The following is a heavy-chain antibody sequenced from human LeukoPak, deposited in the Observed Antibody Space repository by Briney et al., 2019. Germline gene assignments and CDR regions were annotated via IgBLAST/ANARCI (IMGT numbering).Heavy chain of an antibody. Sequence: SETLSLNCAVYGGSFSGYYWSWIRQPPGKGLEWIGEINHSGSTNYNPSLKSRVTISVDTSKNQFSLKLSSVTAADTAVYYCARKAIFGVVVGPRFDPWGQGTLVTVSS. D-gene: IGHD3-3*01. J-gene: IGHJ5*02. V-gene: IGHV4-34*01. CDR3: ARKAIFGVVVGPRFDP. CDR1: GGSFSGYY. CDR2: INHSGST.